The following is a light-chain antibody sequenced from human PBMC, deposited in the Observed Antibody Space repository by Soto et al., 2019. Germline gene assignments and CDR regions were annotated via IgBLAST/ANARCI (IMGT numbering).Light chain of an antibody. Sequence: QTVVTQEPSFSVSPGGTVTLTCGLSSGSVSTDYYPSWYQQTPGRAPRTLIYNTNTRSSGVPDRFSGSILGNKAALTITGSQANDESDYYSVLYMGSGIWVFGGGTKLTVL. CDR1: SGSVSTDYY. CDR2: NTN. J-gene: IGLJ3*02. CDR3: VLYMGSGIWV. V-gene: IGLV8-61*01.